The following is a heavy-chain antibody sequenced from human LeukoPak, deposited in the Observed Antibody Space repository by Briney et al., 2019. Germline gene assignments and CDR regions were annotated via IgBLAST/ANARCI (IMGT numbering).Heavy chain of an antibody. CDR2: ISSKANSYAT. CDR3: TRLSWAGFDY. V-gene: IGHV3-73*01. D-gene: IGHD6-19*01. J-gene: IGHJ4*02. Sequence: GGSLKLSCAASGFTFSGSAMHWVRQASGKGLEWVGRISSKANSYATAYAASVKRRFTISRDDSKNTAYLQMNSLRSEDTAVYYCTRLSWAGFDYWGQGTLVTVSS. CDR1: GFTFSGSA.